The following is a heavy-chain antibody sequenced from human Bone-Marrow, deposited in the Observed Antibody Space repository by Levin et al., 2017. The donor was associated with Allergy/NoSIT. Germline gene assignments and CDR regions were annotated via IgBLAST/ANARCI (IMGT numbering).Heavy chain of an antibody. J-gene: IGHJ3*02. CDR2: ISYDGSNK. V-gene: IGHV3-30*18. D-gene: IGHD3/OR15-3a*01. CDR3: AKISLGTGPSYDAFDI. Sequence: GGSLRLSCAASGFTFSSYGMHWVRQAPGKGLEWVAVISYDGSNKYYADSVKGRFTISRDNSKNTLYLQMNSLRAEDTAVYYCAKISLGTGPSYDAFDIWGQGTMVTVSS. CDR1: GFTFSSYG.